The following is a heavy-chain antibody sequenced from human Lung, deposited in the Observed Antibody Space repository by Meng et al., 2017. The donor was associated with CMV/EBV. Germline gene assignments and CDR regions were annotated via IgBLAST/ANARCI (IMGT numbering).Heavy chain of an antibody. D-gene: IGHD3-3*01. V-gene: IGHV1-2*02. CDR2: TNPNSGGT. J-gene: IGHJ6*02. Sequence: SVPVSSXASGYSITGYYMHWVRPAARQEREWMGWTNPNSGGTNYAQKFQGRVTMTRDTSISTAYMELVKLRSADTAVYYCVRDRWGFWEWSYGMDDWGQGTTITVSS. CDR1: GYSITGYY. CDR3: VRDRWGFWEWSYGMDD.